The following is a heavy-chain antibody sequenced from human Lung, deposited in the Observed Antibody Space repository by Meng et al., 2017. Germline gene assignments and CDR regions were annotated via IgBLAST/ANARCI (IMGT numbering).Heavy chain of an antibody. CDR1: GGSFSDYY. J-gene: IGHJ4*02. CDR2: INHSGST. D-gene: IGHD4-11*01. CDR3: ARGPTTMAHDFDY. Sequence: QGHIQAWGAGCLKPSEARALTCVVSGGSFSDYYWSWIRQPPGKGLEWIGEINHSGSTNYNPSIESRATISVDTSQNNLSLKLSSVTAADSAVYYCARGPTTMAHDFDYWGQGTLVTVSS. V-gene: IGHV4-34*01.